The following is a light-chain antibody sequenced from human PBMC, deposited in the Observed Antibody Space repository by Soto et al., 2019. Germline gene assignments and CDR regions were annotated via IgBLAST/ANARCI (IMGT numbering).Light chain of an antibody. J-gene: IGLJ3*02. Sequence: QSVLTQPPSVSAAPGQKVTISCSGSSSNIGNNDVSWYQQLPGTAPKLLIYDNNKRPSGIPDRFSGSKSGTSATLGITGLRTGDEADYYCGTWDGSLSAGVFGGGTQLTVL. V-gene: IGLV1-51*01. CDR2: DNN. CDR3: GTWDGSLSAGV. CDR1: SSNIGNND.